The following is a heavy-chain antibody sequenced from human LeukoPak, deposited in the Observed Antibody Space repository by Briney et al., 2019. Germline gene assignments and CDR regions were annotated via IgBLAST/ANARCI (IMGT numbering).Heavy chain of an antibody. Sequence: SETLSLTSTVSGGSISSYYWSWIRQPPGKGLEWIGYIYYSGSTNYNPSLKSRVTISVDTSKNRFSLQLSSVTAADTAVYYCASCSTSCFKGGGFDPWGQGTLVTVSS. CDR3: ASCSTSCFKGGGFDP. D-gene: IGHD2-2*01. J-gene: IGHJ5*02. CDR1: GGSISSYY. V-gene: IGHV4-59*08. CDR2: IYYSGST.